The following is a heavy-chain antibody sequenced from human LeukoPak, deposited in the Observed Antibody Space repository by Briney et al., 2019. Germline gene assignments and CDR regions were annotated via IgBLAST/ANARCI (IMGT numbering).Heavy chain of an antibody. CDR1: GFTFSSYA. V-gene: IGHV3-23*01. Sequence: QSGGSLRLSCAASGFTFSSYAMSWVRQAPGKGLEWVSAISGSGGSTYYADSVKGRFTISRDNSKNTLYLQMNSLRAEDTAVYYCAKVSGSYYGAYDYWGQGTLVTVSS. CDR2: ISGSGGST. D-gene: IGHD1-26*01. J-gene: IGHJ4*02. CDR3: AKVSGSYYGAYDY.